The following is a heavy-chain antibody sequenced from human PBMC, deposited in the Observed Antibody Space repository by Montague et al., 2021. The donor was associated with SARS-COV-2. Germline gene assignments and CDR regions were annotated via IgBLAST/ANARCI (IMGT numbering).Heavy chain of an antibody. J-gene: IGHJ6*02. Sequence: SETLSLTCTISGGSISGSYWSWIRQPPGKGLEWIGCLYYSGSANYNPSLRNRVTISADTSKNQFSLKLNSVTAADTAVYYCARESIVVVPAEIYYYGMDVWGQGTTVTVSS. V-gene: IGHV4-59*01. CDR1: GGSISGSY. CDR2: LYYSGSA. CDR3: ARESIVVVPAEIYYYGMDV. D-gene: IGHD2-2*01.